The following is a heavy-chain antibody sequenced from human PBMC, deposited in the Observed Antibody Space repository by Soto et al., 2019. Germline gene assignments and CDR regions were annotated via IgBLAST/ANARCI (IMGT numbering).Heavy chain of an antibody. Sequence: EVQLLESGGGLVQFGGSLRLSCAASGFTFVNYAMSWVRQAPGKGLEWVSTVSGSGDNADYADSVRGRFSISRDNSNTTLYLQMNSLGSDDTAVYFCANNRMARGIDYWGQGILVAVSS. CDR2: VSGSGDNA. J-gene: IGHJ4*02. CDR3: ANNRMARGIDY. D-gene: IGHD3-10*01. V-gene: IGHV3-23*01. CDR1: GFTFVNYA.